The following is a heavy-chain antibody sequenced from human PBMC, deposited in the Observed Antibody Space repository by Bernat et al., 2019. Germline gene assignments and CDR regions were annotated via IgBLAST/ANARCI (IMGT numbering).Heavy chain of an antibody. D-gene: IGHD3-22*01. CDR1: GFTFSSYE. CDR2: LSSSGSTV. Sequence: EVQLVESGGGLVQPGGSLRLSCVSSGFTFSSYEMNWVRQAPGKGLEWVSYLSSSGSTVFYADSVKGRFNISRDNAKNSLYLQMNGLRAEDTAVYYCARVGRDYDSSAYLSGAFDIWGQGTMVTVSS. V-gene: IGHV3-48*03. J-gene: IGHJ3*02. CDR3: ARVGRDYDSSAYLSGAFDI.